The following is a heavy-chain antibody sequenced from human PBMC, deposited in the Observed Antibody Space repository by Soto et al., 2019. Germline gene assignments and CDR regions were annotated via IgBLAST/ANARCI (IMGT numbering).Heavy chain of an antibody. CDR3: ARGLSSPSATGI. V-gene: IGHV4-39*01. CDR2: IHNSGST. CDR1: GGSVSSCCNY. J-gene: IGHJ4*02. D-gene: IGHD6-6*01. Sequence: QPQLQESGPGLVKPSETLSLTCTVSGGSVSSCCNYWGWVRQPPGKGLEWIGSIHNSGSTTYNPSLRSRVTIAGDTPKNQFPLTLTSVTAADTAVYYCARGLSSPSATGIWGQGILVTVSS.